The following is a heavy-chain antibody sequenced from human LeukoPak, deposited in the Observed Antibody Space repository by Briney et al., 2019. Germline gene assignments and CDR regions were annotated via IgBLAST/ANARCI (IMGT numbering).Heavy chain of an antibody. Sequence: GGSLRLSCAAPGFTFDDCAMHWVRQAPGKGLEWVSGISWNSGSIGYADSVKGRFTISRDNAKNSLYLQMNSLRAEDTALYYCAKDSAWGGSSSGLFDPWGQGTLVTVSS. CDR3: AKDSAWGGSSSGLFDP. CDR1: GFTFDDCA. J-gene: IGHJ5*02. CDR2: ISWNSGSI. V-gene: IGHV3-9*01. D-gene: IGHD6-6*01.